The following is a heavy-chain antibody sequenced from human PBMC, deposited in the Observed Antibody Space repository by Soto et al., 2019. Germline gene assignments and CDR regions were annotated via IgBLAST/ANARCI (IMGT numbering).Heavy chain of an antibody. J-gene: IGHJ5*02. D-gene: IGHD1-1*01. CDR2: ISTRSDYT. CDR3: ARPGYFDP. Sequence: GGSLRLSCAASGFTFSIYSMNWVRQAPGKGLEWVSSISTRSDYTFYADSVKGRFTISRDNAKNSLYLQMNSLRAEDTAVYYCARPGYFDPWGQGTLVTVYS. V-gene: IGHV3-21*01. CDR1: GFTFSIYS.